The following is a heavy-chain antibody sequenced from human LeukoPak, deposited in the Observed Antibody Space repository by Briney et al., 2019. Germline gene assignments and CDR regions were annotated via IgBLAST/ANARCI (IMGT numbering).Heavy chain of an antibody. CDR1: GFTFSSYA. CDR2: ISYDGSNK. V-gene: IGHV3-30-3*01. CDR3: ARRGGDSGWGAFDI. Sequence: GGSLRLSCAASGFTFSSYAMHWVRQAPGKGLEWVAVISYDGSNKYYADSVKGRFTISRDNFKNTLSLQMNSLRVEDTAIYYCARRGGDSGWGAFDIWGQGTIVTVSS. D-gene: IGHD6-19*01. J-gene: IGHJ3*02.